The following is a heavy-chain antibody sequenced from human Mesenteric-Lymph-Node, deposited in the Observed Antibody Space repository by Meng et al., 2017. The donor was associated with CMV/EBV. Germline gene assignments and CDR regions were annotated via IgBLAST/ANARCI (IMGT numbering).Heavy chain of an antibody. CDR1: GYTFTSYD. V-gene: IGHV1-8*01. CDR3: ASFPTDIVVVPAAPEDV. CDR2: MNPNSGNT. Sequence: ASVKVSCKASGYTFTSYDINWVRQATGQGLEWMGWMNPNSGNTGYAQKLQGRVTITADKSTSTAYMELSSLRSEDTAVYYCASFPTDIVVVPAAPEDVWGQGTTVTVSS. J-gene: IGHJ6*02. D-gene: IGHD2-2*01.